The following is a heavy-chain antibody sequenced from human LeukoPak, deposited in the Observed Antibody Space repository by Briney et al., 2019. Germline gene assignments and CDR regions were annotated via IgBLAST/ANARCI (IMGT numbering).Heavy chain of an antibody. Sequence: KPSETLSLTCAVYGGSFSGYYWSWIRQPPGKGLEWIGEINHSGSTNYNPSLKSRVTISVDTSKNQFSLKLSSVTAADTAVYYCARGPSSSIPYSGSYPFDYWGQGTLVTVSS. CDR1: GGSFSGYY. V-gene: IGHV4-34*01. CDR2: INHSGST. D-gene: IGHD1-26*01. CDR3: ARGPSSSIPYSGSYPFDY. J-gene: IGHJ4*02.